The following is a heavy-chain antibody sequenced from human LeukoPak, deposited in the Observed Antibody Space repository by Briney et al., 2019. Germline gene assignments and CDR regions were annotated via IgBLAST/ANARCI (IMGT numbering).Heavy chain of an antibody. CDR1: GFTFSDYY. V-gene: IGHV3-11*01. D-gene: IGHD3-3*01. Sequence: GGSLRLSCAASGFTFSDYYMSWIRQAPGKGLEWVTYISSSGSTIYYADSVKGRFTISRDNAKNSLYLQMNSLRAEDTAVYYCARVRDFWSGYYFDYWGQGTLVTVSS. J-gene: IGHJ4*02. CDR3: ARVRDFWSGYYFDY. CDR2: ISSSGSTI.